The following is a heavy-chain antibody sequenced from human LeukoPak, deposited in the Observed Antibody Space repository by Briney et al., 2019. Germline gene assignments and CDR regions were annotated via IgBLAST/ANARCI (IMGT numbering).Heavy chain of an antibody. CDR3: ARQYNSSSYFDY. V-gene: IGHV4-61*09. D-gene: IGHD2/OR15-2a*01. J-gene: IGHJ4*02. Sequence: PSETLSLTCTVSGGSISSGSYYWSWIRQPAGKGLEWIGHVYYSGRTNYNPTLESRVTISVDTSKNQFSLNLTSVTAADTAVYYCARQYNSSSYFDYWGQGTLVTVSS. CDR1: GGSISSGSYY. CDR2: VYYSGRT.